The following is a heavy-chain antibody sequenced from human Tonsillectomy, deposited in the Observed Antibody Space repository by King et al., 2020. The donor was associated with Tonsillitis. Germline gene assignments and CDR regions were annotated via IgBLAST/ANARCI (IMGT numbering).Heavy chain of an antibody. D-gene: IGHD3-10*01. V-gene: IGHV1-46*03. CDR2: INPSDGST. CDR1: GYTFTKYF. CDR3: ATQGRGTWGITMARNWSIPHYLDF. Sequence: VQLVESGAEVKKPGASVKVSCKASGYTFTKYFMHWVRQAPGQGREWMGVINPSDGSTSYAQKFQGRVTMTRDTSTSTVYWELSSLRSEDPAVYYCATQGRGTWGITMARNWSIPHYLDFWGQGSLVTVSS. J-gene: IGHJ4*02.